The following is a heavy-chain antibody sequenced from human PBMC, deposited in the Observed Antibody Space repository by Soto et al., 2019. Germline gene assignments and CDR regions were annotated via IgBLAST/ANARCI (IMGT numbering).Heavy chain of an antibody. CDR1: AFAVSSKS. D-gene: IGHD4-17*01. J-gene: IGHJ4*02. Sequence: EVQLVESGGGLVQPGGSRRLSCAASAFAVSSKSMNWVRLAPGKGLEWVSVIYSGGATNYADSVKGRFTISRDNSKNTLYLQMNSLRGEDTAVYYCASFSDYALDNWVQGTLVTVSS. CDR3: ASFSDYALDN. V-gene: IGHV3-66*01. CDR2: IYSGGAT.